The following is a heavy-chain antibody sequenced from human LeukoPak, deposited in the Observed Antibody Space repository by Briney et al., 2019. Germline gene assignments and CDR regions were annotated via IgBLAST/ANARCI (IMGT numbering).Heavy chain of an antibody. D-gene: IGHD3-10*01. CDR1: GGSISRYY. V-gene: IGHV4-59*01. Sequence: SEALSLTCTVSGGSISRYYWSWIRQHPGKGLEWIGYTSYSGSTTYNSSLKSRVTISLDTSQNQFSLKLTSVTPADTAVYYCAKTAKYYYGSETYYFFEYWGQGTLVTVSS. J-gene: IGHJ4*02. CDR2: TSYSGST. CDR3: AKTAKYYYGSETYYFFEY.